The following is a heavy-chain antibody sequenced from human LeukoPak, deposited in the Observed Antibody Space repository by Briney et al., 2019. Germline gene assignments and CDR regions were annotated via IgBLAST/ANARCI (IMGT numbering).Heavy chain of an antibody. D-gene: IGHD2-2*01. CDR2: IIPILGIA. CDR1: GGTFSSYA. J-gene: IGHJ6*02. V-gene: IGHV1-69*04. Sequence: SVKVSCKASGGTFSSYAISWVRQAPGQGLEWMGRIIPILGIANYAQKFQGRVTITADKSTSTAYMELSSLRSEDTAVYYCARICSSTRCSPNYSGMDVWGQGTTVTVSS. CDR3: ARICSSTRCSPNYSGMDV.